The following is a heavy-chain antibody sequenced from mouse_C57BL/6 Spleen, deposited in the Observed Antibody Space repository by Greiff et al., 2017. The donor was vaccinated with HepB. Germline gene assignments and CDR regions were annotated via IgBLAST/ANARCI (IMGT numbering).Heavy chain of an antibody. J-gene: IGHJ2*01. CDR3: ARDDYYGSSYVPFDY. CDR1: GYTFTSYW. CDR2: IHPNSGST. Sequence: QVQLKQPGAELVKPGASVKLSCKASGYTFTSYWMHWVKQRPGQGLEWIGMIHPNSGSTNYNEKFKSKATLTVDKSSSTAYMQLSSLTSEDSAVYYCARDDYYGSSYVPFDYWGQGTTLTVSS. D-gene: IGHD1-1*01. V-gene: IGHV1-64*01.